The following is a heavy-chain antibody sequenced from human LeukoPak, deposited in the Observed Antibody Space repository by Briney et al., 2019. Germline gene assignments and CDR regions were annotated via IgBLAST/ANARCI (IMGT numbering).Heavy chain of an antibody. CDR3: ARVRPPADAFDI. Sequence: PGGSLRLSCAASGFTFSSYAMSWVRQAPGKGLEWVANIKQDGSEKYYVDSVKGRFTISRDNAKNSLYLQMNSLRAEDTAVYYCARVRPPADAFDIWGQGTMVTVSS. CDR1: GFTFSSYA. CDR2: IKQDGSEK. J-gene: IGHJ3*02. V-gene: IGHV3-7*01.